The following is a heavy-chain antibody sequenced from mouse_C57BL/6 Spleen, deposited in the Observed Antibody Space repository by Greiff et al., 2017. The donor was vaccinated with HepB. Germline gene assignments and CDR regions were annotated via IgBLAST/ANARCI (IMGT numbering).Heavy chain of an antibody. CDR3: YYSNYLYYFDY. V-gene: IGHV1-64*01. D-gene: IGHD2-5*01. CDR1: GYTFTSYW. Sequence: QVQLQQPGAELVKPGASVKLSCKASGYTFTSYWMHWVKQRPGQGLEWIGMIHPNSGSTNYNEKFKSKATLTVDKSSSTAYMQLSSLTSEDSAVYYCYYSNYLYYFDYWGQGTTLTVSS. CDR2: IHPNSGST. J-gene: IGHJ2*01.